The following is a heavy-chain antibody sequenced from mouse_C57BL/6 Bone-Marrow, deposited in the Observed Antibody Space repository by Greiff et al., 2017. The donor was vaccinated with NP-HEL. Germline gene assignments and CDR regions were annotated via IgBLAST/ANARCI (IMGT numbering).Heavy chain of an antibody. V-gene: IGHV5-9-1*02. Sequence: EVHLVESGEGLVKPGGSLKLSCAASGFTFSSYAMSWVRQTPEKRLEWVAYISSGGDYIYYADTVKGRFTISRDNARNTLYLQMSSLKSEDTAMYYCTRDRPPLYAMDYWGQGTSVTVSS. CDR3: TRDRPPLYAMDY. J-gene: IGHJ4*01. CDR1: GFTFSSYA. CDR2: ISSGGDYI.